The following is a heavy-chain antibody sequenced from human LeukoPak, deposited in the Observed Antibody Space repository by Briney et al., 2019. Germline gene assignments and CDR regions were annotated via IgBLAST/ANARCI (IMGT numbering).Heavy chain of an antibody. CDR1: GFTFSSYA. D-gene: IGHD3-3*01. Sequence: GGSLRLSCAASGFTFSSYAMSWVRQAPGKGLEWVSAISGSGGSTYYADSVKGRFTISRDNSKNTLYLQMNSLRAEDTAVYYCAKSTPNYDFWSGYYFQGNAFDIWGQGTMVTVSS. J-gene: IGHJ3*02. CDR3: AKSTPNYDFWSGYYFQGNAFDI. V-gene: IGHV3-23*01. CDR2: ISGSGGST.